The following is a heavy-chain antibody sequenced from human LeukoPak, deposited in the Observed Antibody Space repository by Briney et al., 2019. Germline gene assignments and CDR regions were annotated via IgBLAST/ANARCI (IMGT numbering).Heavy chain of an antibody. J-gene: IGHJ4*02. Sequence: PGGSLRLSCAASGFTFSSYEMNWVRQAPGKGLEWVSYISSSGSTIYYADSVKGRFTISRDNAENSLYLQMNSLRAEDTAVYYCARDRGYSYGTGTEDFDYWGQGTLVTVSS. D-gene: IGHD5-18*01. CDR2: ISSSGSTI. V-gene: IGHV3-48*03. CDR3: ARDRGYSYGTGTEDFDY. CDR1: GFTFSSYE.